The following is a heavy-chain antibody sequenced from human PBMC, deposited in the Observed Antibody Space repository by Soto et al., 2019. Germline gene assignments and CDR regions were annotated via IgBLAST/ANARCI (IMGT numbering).Heavy chain of an antibody. CDR1: GFTFSSYA. D-gene: IGHD3-3*01. CDR3: VKDHLRFPQYYYYGMDV. J-gene: IGHJ6*04. CDR2: ISSNGGST. V-gene: IGHV3-64D*06. Sequence: GGSLRLSCSASGFTFSSYAMHWVRQAPGKGLEYVSAISSNGGSTYYADSVKGRFTISRDNSKNTLYLQMSSLRAEDTAVYYCVKDHLRFPQYYYYGMDVWGKGATVTAAS.